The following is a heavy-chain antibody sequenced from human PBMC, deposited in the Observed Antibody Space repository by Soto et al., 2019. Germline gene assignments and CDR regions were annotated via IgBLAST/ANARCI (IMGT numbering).Heavy chain of an antibody. Sequence: VQLVESGGGLVKPGGSLRLSCAASGFTFTRYSMNWVRQAPGKGLEWVAVIGFDGTNIHYSDSVRGRFSISRDNSENTVSLQMNSLRVEDTALYYCVRTACVINNCSYRGVRWGQGTLVTV. D-gene: IGHD1-20*01. CDR2: IGFDGTNI. J-gene: IGHJ4*02. CDR1: GFTFTRYS. V-gene: IGHV3-33*08. CDR3: VRTACVINNCSYRGVR.